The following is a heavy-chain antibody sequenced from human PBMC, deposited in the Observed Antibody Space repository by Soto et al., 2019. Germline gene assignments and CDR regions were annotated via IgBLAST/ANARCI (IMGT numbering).Heavy chain of an antibody. CDR1: GGSISSYY. CDR2: IYYSGST. V-gene: IGHV4-59*01. J-gene: IGHJ4*02. D-gene: IGHD2-15*01. Sequence: QVQLQESGPGLVKPPETLSLTCTVSGGSISSYYWSWIRQPPGKGLEWIGYIYYSGSTNYNPSLKSRVTISVDTSKNQFSLKLSSVTAADTAVYYCARAHCSGGSCYGGFDYWGQGTLVTVSS. CDR3: ARAHCSGGSCYGGFDY.